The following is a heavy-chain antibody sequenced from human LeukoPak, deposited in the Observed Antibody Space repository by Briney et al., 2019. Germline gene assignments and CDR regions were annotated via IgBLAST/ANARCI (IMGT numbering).Heavy chain of an antibody. Sequence: ASVRVSCKASGGTFSSYAISWVREAPGQGLEWMGGIIPIFGTANYAQKFQGRVTITADESTSTAYMELSSLRSEDTAVYYCARGIAVAGPPFDYWGQGTLVTVSS. CDR1: GGTFSSYA. V-gene: IGHV1-69*13. CDR3: ARGIAVAGPPFDY. D-gene: IGHD6-19*01. CDR2: IIPIFGTA. J-gene: IGHJ4*02.